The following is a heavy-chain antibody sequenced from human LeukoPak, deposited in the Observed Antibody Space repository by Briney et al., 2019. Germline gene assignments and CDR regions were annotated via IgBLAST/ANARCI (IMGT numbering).Heavy chain of an antibody. CDR1: GFTFGDYA. Sequence: GGSLRLSCTASGFTFGDYAMSWFRQAPGKGLEWVGFIRSKAYGGTTEYAASVKGRFTISRDDSKSIAYLQMNGLKTEDTAVYYCTRDPNYYGSGSADYWGQGTLVTVSS. CDR2: IRSKAYGGTT. J-gene: IGHJ4*02. CDR3: TRDPNYYGSGSADY. D-gene: IGHD3-10*01. V-gene: IGHV3-49*03.